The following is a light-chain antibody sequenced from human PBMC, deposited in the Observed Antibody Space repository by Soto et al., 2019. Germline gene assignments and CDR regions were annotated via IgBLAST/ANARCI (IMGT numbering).Light chain of an antibody. CDR3: QQYGGSPRT. CDR1: QSVFNNN. J-gene: IGKJ2*01. CDR2: GAS. Sequence: EIVLTQSPGTLSLSPGERATLSCRASQSVFNNNLAWYQQKPGQAPRLRMFGASSSATGIPDRFSGSGSGTDFTLTISRLEPEDFAIYHCQQYGGSPRTVGQGTKLEIK. V-gene: IGKV3-20*01.